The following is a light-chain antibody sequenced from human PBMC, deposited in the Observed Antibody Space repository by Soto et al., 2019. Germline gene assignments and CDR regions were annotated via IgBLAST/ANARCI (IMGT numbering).Light chain of an antibody. CDR2: NVS. CDR3: TASTSRGTYV. CDR1: SSDVGAYNF. Sequence: QSALTQPASVSGSPGQSITISCTGTSSDVGAYNFVSWYRQHPGKAPKLIIYNVSDRPSGVSNRFSGSKSANTASLTISGLQSADEADYYCTASTSRGTYVFGTGTKLTGL. J-gene: IGLJ1*01. V-gene: IGLV2-14*03.